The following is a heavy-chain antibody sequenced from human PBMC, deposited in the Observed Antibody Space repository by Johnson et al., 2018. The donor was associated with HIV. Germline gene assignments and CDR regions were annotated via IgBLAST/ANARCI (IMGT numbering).Heavy chain of an antibody. CDR2: ISGSGGST. J-gene: IGHJ3*02. CDR1: GFTFSSYA. V-gene: IGHV3-23*04. D-gene: IGHD3-10*01. CDR3: ARKVRFGPFDI. Sequence: MLLVESGGGLVQPGGSLRLSCAASGFTFSSYAMSWVRQAPGKGLEWVPAISGSGGSTYYAESVKGRFTISRDNSKNTLYLKMNSLRAEYTAVYYCARKVRFGPFDIWGQGTMVTVSS.